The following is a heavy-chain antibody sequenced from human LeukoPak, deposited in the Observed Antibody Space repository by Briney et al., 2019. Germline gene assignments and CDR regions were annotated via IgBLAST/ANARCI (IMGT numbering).Heavy chain of an antibody. Sequence: SVKVSCKASGGTFSSYAISWVRQAPGQGLEWMGGIIPIFGTANYAQKFQGRVTITADESTSTAYMELSSLRSEDTAVYYCAKVAKYYYGPETYYFFEQWGQGTPVTASS. CDR2: IIPIFGTA. CDR3: AKVAKYYYGPETYYFFEQ. J-gene: IGHJ4*02. V-gene: IGHV1-69*13. D-gene: IGHD3-10*01. CDR1: GGTFSSYA.